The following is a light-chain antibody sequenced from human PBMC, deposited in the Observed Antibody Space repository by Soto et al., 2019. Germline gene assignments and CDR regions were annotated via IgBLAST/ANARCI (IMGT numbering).Light chain of an antibody. CDR2: GNS. V-gene: IGLV1-40*01. CDR1: SSNIGAGYD. Sequence: QPVLTQPPSVSGAPGQRVTISCTGSSSNIGAGYDVHWYQQLPGTAPKLFIYGNSNRPSGVPDRFSGSKSGTSASLAITGLLAEDEADYYCQSYDNSLSGCVFGGGTKLTVL. J-gene: IGLJ3*02. CDR3: QSYDNSLSGCV.